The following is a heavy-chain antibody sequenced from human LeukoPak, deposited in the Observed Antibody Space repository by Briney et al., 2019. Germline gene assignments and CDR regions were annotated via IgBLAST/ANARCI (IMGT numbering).Heavy chain of an antibody. J-gene: IGHJ4*02. CDR3: ARGYSYGYGPLDY. V-gene: IGHV1-18*01. D-gene: IGHD5-18*01. CDR2: ISTDNGNT. CDR1: GYSFTSYG. Sequence: ASVKVSCKASGYSFTSYGINWVRQAPGQGLEWMGWISTDNGNTDYAQNLQGRVTMTTDTSTSTAYMELRSLRSDDTAVYYCARGYSYGYGPLDYWGQGTLATVSS.